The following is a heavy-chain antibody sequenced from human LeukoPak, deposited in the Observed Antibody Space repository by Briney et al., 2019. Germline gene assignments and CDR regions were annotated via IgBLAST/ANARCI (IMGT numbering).Heavy chain of an antibody. J-gene: IGHJ4*02. D-gene: IGHD3-22*01. CDR1: GFTFSSYG. V-gene: IGHV3-30*03. CDR3: ATWDYYDSSGYYWSQVYYFDY. Sequence: GGSLRLSCAASGFTFSSYGMHWVRQAPGKGLEWVAVISYDGSNKYYADSVKGRFTISRDNSKNTLYLQMNSLRAEDTAVYYCATWDYYDSSGYYWSQVYYFDYWGQGTLVTVSS. CDR2: ISYDGSNK.